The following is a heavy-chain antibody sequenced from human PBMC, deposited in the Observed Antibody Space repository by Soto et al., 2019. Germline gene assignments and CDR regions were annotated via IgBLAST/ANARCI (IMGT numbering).Heavy chain of an antibody. CDR2: INDDGTIT. D-gene: IGHD5-18*01. CDR1: GFTFSRFW. CDR3: LPRGLRYGNDAFVI. Sequence: EVQLVESGGGLVQPGGSLRLSCAASGFTFSRFWMHWVRQAPGEGLVWVSHINDDGTITTYADSVKGRFTISRDNAENTVYLVMNSLRKEDTAAYYCLPRGLRYGNDAFVIWGQGTMVTVSS. J-gene: IGHJ3*02. V-gene: IGHV3-74*03.